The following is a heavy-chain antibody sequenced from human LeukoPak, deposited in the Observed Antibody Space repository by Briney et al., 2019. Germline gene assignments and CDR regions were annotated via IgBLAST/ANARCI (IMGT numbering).Heavy chain of an antibody. J-gene: IGHJ5*02. CDR2: IIPIFGTA. CDR3: ARAKGDDFWSGPPNWFDP. V-gene: IGHV1-69*05. D-gene: IGHD3-3*01. Sequence: SVKVSCKASGGTFSSYAISLVRQAPGQGLERMGGIIPIFGTANYAQNFQGRVTITTAESTATAYMELCSLRSEDTAVYYCARAKGDDFWSGPPNWFDPWGQGTLVTVSS. CDR1: GGTFSSYA.